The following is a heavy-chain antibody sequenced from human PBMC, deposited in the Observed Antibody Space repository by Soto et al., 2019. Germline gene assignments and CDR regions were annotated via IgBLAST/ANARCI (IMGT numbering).Heavy chain of an antibody. J-gene: IGHJ4*02. Sequence: SETLCLTCTVSGGSISSYYWSWIRQPPGKGLEWIGYIYYSGNTNYNPSLKSRVTISVDTSKNQFSLKLSSVTAADTAVYYCARTPTVGTYYFGYWGQGTLVTVSS. D-gene: IGHD4-17*01. CDR2: IYYSGNT. CDR1: GGSISSYY. V-gene: IGHV4-59*01. CDR3: ARTPTVGTYYFGY.